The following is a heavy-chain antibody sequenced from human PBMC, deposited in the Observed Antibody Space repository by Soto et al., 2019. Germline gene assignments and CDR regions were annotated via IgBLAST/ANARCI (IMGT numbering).Heavy chain of an antibody. CDR2: ITSSSSTI. CDR3: ATAFSSGG. D-gene: IGHD3-10*01. CDR1: GFTFSTYT. J-gene: IGHJ4*02. V-gene: IGHV3-48*02. Sequence: EVQLVESGGGLVQPGGSLRLSCVASGFTFSTYTMNWVRQAPGKGLEWISYITSSSSTIYYADSVKGRFTSSRDNARTSLYLQMNSLRDEDTAVYYCATAFSSGGWGQGTLVTVSS.